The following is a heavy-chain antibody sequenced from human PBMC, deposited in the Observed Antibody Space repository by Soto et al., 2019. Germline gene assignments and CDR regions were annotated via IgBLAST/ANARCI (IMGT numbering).Heavy chain of an antibody. D-gene: IGHD2-21*01. CDR3: ARPKIPRPPDGFDL. CDR1: GFTFSDYA. V-gene: IGHV3-30-3*01. Sequence: GGSLRLSCAASGFTFSDYAMHWVRQAPGKGLEWVAVISYDGSKRYYADSVQGRFTISRDNSRNTLYLQKNSLGPEDTALYYCARPKIPRPPDGFDLWGPGTMVTVSS. CDR2: ISYDGSKR. J-gene: IGHJ3*01.